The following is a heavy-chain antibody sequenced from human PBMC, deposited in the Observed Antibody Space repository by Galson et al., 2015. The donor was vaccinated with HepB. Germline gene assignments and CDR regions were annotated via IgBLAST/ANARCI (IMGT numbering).Heavy chain of an antibody. Sequence: ETLSLTCTVSGSSISTSHYYWGWIRQPPGKGLEWIGSAYYSGSTYYNPSLKGRLTISLGTSGNRFSLRLTSVTASDAAVYYCASLALPGDSDSWGQGHLVLVSS. CDR3: ASLALPGDSDS. CDR2: AYYSGST. CDR1: GSSISTSHYY. V-gene: IGHV4-39*01. J-gene: IGHJ4*02. D-gene: IGHD5-12*01.